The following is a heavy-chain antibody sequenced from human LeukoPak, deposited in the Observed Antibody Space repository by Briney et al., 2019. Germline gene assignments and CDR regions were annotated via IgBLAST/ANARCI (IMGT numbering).Heavy chain of an antibody. Sequence: PSETLSLTCTVSGGSISSYYWSWIRQPPGKGLEWIGYIYYSGSTNYNPSLKNRVTISVDTSKNQFSLKLSSVTAADTAVYYCARVRGYRDGYNHPFDYWGQGTLVTVSS. V-gene: IGHV4-59*01. D-gene: IGHD5-24*01. CDR1: GGSISSYY. CDR3: ARVRGYRDGYNHPFDY. CDR2: IYYSGST. J-gene: IGHJ4*02.